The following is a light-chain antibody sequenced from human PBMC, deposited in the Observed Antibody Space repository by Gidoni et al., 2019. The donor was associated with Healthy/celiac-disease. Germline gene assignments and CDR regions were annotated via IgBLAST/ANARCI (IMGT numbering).Light chain of an antibody. Sequence: EIVLTHSPATLSSSPGERATHSCRASESVISYLARYQQKPGRAPRLLLYDASNRATGIPARFSGSESGTDFTLTISSLEPEDFAVYYCQQRSNWHRGVTFGPGTKVDIK. CDR1: ESVISY. CDR2: DAS. V-gene: IGKV3-11*01. J-gene: IGKJ3*01. CDR3: QQRSNWHRGVT.